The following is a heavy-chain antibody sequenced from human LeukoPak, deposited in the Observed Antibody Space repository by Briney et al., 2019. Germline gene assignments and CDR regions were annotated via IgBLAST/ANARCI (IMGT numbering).Heavy chain of an antibody. CDR2: ISGSGDST. CDR3: AKDVWWSVS. CDR1: GFTFSSYA. V-gene: IGHV3-23*01. Sequence: GGSLRLSCAASGFTFSSYAMSWVRQAPGKGLEWVSAISGSGDSTYYGDSVKGRFTISRDNSKNTLYLQINSLRAEDTAIYYCAKDVWWSVSWGQGTLVTVSS. D-gene: IGHD2-8*02. J-gene: IGHJ5*02.